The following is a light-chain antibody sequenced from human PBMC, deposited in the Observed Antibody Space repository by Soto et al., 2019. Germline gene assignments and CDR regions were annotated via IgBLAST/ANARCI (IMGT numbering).Light chain of an antibody. CDR2: DVS. J-gene: IGLJ1*01. V-gene: IGLV2-11*01. CDR3: CSYAGSYTWL. CDR1: SSDVGGYNF. Sequence: QSALTQPRSVSGSPGQSVTISCTGTSSDVGGYNFVSWYHQHPGKAPKLMIYDVSKRPSGVPDRFSGSKSGNTASLTISGLQAEDEADYYCCSYAGSYTWLFGTGTKLTVL.